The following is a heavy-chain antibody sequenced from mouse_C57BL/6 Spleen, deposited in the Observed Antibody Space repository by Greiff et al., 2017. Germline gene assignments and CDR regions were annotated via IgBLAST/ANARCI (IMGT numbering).Heavy chain of an antibody. CDR1: GYTFTGYW. V-gene: IGHV1-9*01. CDR2: ILPGSGST. CDR3: ARRTVVAKNAMDY. J-gene: IGHJ4*01. D-gene: IGHD1-1*01. Sequence: QVQLQQSGAELMKPGASVKLSCKATGYTFTGYWIEWVKQRPGHGLEWIGEILPGSGSTNYNEKFKGKATFTADPSSNTAYMQLSSLTTEDSAIYYCARRTVVAKNAMDYWGQGTSVTVSS.